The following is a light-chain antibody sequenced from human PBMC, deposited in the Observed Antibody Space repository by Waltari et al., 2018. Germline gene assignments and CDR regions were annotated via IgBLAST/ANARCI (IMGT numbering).Light chain of an antibody. V-gene: IGKV3-11*01. CDR2: DTS. Sequence: EIVLTQSHATLSLSPGVRATLSCRASQSVNWYLAWYQQRPVQAPRLLIYDTSNRATGIPARFSGSGSETDFTLTISSLEPDDSAVYYCQQRRNWPLTFGGGTKVEIK. CDR3: QQRRNWPLT. CDR1: QSVNWY. J-gene: IGKJ4*01.